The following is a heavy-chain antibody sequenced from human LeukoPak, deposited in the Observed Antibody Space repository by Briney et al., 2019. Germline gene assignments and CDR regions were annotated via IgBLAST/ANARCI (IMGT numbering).Heavy chain of an antibody. CDR1: GFTFSAYT. CDR2: ISTNGGST. D-gene: IGHD5-24*01. CDR3: ARENARDGFNF. V-gene: IGHV3-64*01. Sequence: GGSLRLSCAASGFTFSAYTGFWVRQAPGKGLEYVSAISTNGGSTYYANSVKGRFAISRDNSKNMLYLQMGSLTGEDMAVYYCARENARDGFNFWGQGTPVTVSS. J-gene: IGHJ4*02.